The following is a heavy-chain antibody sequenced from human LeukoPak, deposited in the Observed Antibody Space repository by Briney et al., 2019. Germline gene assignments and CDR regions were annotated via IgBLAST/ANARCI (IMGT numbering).Heavy chain of an antibody. CDR3: ARHYDYDSSGYNPY. J-gene: IGHJ4*02. D-gene: IGHD3-22*01. CDR1: GFTFSSYA. Sequence: GGSLRLSCAASGFTFSSYAMSWVRQAPGKGPEWVSAISGSGGSTYYADSVKGRFTISRDNSKNTLYLQMNSLRAEDTAVYYCARHYDYDSSGYNPYWGQGTLVTVSS. CDR2: ISGSGGST. V-gene: IGHV3-23*01.